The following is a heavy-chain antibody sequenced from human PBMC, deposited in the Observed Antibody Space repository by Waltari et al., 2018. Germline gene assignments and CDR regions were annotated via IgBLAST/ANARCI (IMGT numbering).Heavy chain of an antibody. V-gene: IGHV5-51*01. Sequence: EVQLVQSGAEVKKPGESLKISCKGSGYSFTSYWIGWVRQMPGKGLEWMGIIYPCESDTRYSPSFQDQVTISADKSISTAYLQWSSLKASDTAMYYCARTPWYSGSYYYFDYWGQGTLVTVSS. CDR2: IYPCESDT. J-gene: IGHJ4*02. CDR1: GYSFTSYW. D-gene: IGHD1-26*01. CDR3: ARTPWYSGSYYYFDY.